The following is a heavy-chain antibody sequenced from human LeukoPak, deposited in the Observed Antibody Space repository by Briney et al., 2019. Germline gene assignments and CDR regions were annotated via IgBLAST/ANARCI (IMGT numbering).Heavy chain of an antibody. CDR3: ARPNDSSGYYYDPFDY. CDR1: GGSISSSSYY. J-gene: IGHJ4*02. D-gene: IGHD3-22*01. Sequence: SETLSLTCTVSGGSISSSSYYWGWIRQPPGKGLEWIGSIYYGGSTYYNPSLKSRVTISVDTSKNQFSLKLSSVTAADTAVYYCARPNDSSGYYYDPFDYWGQGTLVTVSS. CDR2: IYYGGST. V-gene: IGHV4-39*01.